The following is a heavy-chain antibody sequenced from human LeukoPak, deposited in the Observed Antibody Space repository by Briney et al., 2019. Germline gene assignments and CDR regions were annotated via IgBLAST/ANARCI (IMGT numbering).Heavy chain of an antibody. Sequence: GGSLRLSCAASGFTFSGYAMHWVRQAPGKGLEWVAVISYDGSNKYYADSVKGRFTISRDNSKNTLYLQMNSLRAEDTAVYYCARVRDGKTYYYYGMDVWGQGTTVTVSS. V-gene: IGHV3-30*04. D-gene: IGHD5-24*01. CDR3: ARVRDGKTYYYYGMDV. CDR1: GFTFSGYA. J-gene: IGHJ6*02. CDR2: ISYDGSNK.